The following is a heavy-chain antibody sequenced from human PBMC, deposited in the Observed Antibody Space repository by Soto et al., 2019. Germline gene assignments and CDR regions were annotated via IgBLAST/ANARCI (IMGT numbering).Heavy chain of an antibody. J-gene: IGHJ4*02. V-gene: IGHV1-3*05. CDR3: ARAVAVAADFDY. Sequence: QVQLVQSGAEEKKPGASVKVSCKASGYTFTGSAIHWVRQAPGQRLEWMGWINAGNGNTKYSQKFQGRVTITRDTSASTAYMELRSLRSEDTAVYYCARAVAVAADFDYWGQGTLVTVSS. D-gene: IGHD6-19*01. CDR2: INAGNGNT. CDR1: GYTFTGSA.